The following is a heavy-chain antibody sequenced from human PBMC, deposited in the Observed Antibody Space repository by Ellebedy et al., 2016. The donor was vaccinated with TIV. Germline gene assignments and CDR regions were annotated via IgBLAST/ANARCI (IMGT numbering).Heavy chain of an antibody. CDR3: AKDDDVSVRIRFDP. CDR1: GFTFSTFA. D-gene: IGHD3-16*01. CDR2: ITGTGGGDNT. Sequence: PGGSLRLSCAASGFTFSTFAMSWVRKAPGKELEWVSTITGTGGGDNTYYADSVRGRFTISRDDSKNTLYLQMNSLRAEDTAVYYCAKDDDVSVRIRFDPWGQGTLVTVSS. J-gene: IGHJ5*02. V-gene: IGHV3-23*01.